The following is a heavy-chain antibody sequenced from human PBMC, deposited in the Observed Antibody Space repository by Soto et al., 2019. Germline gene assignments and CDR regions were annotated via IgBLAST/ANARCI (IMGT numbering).Heavy chain of an antibody. CDR2: ISWNSGSI. Sequence: EVQLVESGGGLVQPGRSRRLSCAASGFTFDDYAMHWVRQAPGKGLEWVTGISWNSGSIGYADSVKGRFTISRDNAKNSLYLHMNSLRAEDTALYYCAKDIGTYSGWLDYWGQRTLVTASS. CDR1: GFTFDDYA. J-gene: IGHJ4*02. CDR3: AKDIGTYSGWLDY. D-gene: IGHD6-19*01. V-gene: IGHV3-9*01.